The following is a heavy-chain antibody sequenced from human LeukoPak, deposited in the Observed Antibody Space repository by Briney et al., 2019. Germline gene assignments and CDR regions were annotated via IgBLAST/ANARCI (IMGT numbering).Heavy chain of an antibody. D-gene: IGHD6-13*01. J-gene: IGHJ4*02. CDR3: TRDPLAASAPGYFDS. CDR2: IIPIFGTT. CDR1: GGTFNNYA. V-gene: IGHV1-69*01. Sequence: SVKVSCKPSGGTFNNYAVAWVRQAPGQELEWMGQIIPIFGTTSYAPKFQGRVAITADEMTTTAYMELSSLISEDTAVYYCTRDPLAASAPGYFDSWGQGSLVTVSS.